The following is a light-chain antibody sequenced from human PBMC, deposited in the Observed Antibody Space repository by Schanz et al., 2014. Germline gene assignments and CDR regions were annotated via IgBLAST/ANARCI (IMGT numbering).Light chain of an antibody. CDR3: ATWDDSLSGGV. CDR2: RNN. J-gene: IGLJ3*02. Sequence: QSVLTQPPSVSGAPGQTVTISCTGSSSNIGAGYDVHWYQKLPGTAPKLLIYRNNNRPSGVPDRFSGSKSGTSASLAITGLQAEDEADYYCATWDDSLSGGVFGGGTKLTVL. CDR1: SSNIGAGYD. V-gene: IGLV1-40*01.